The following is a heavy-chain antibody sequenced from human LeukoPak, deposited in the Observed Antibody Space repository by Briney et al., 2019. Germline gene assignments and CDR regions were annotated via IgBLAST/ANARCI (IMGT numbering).Heavy chain of an antibody. Sequence: PSETLSLTCTVSGGSISSYYWSWIRQPPGKGLEWIGYTYYSGSTNYNPSLKSRVTISVDTSKNQFSLKLSSVTAADTAVYYCARVDSSGWYDYYYYCGMDVWGQGTTVTVSS. CDR1: GGSISSYY. J-gene: IGHJ6*02. CDR2: TYYSGST. CDR3: ARVDSSGWYDYYYYCGMDV. D-gene: IGHD6-19*01. V-gene: IGHV4-59*01.